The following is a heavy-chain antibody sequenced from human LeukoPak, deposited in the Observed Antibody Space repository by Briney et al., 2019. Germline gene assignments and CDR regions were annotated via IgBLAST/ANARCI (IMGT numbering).Heavy chain of an antibody. CDR2: IHFRDSET. Sequence: GGSLRLSCQGSGQSFTNYWIGWVRQMPGKGLEWMAFIHFRDSETRYRPSFQAQVTISADKSISTAYLRWSSLEASDTAMYYCALGAHGTGYYDFWGQGTLVTVSS. J-gene: IGHJ4*02. V-gene: IGHV5-51*01. CDR3: ALGAHGTGYYDF. CDR1: GQSFTNYW. D-gene: IGHD3-10*01.